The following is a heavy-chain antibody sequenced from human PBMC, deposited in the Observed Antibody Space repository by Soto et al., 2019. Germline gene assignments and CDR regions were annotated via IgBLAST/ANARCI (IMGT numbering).Heavy chain of an antibody. V-gene: IGHV1-69*13. CDR2: IIPIFGTA. CDR3: ARSEYGGNSGYYYGMDV. CDR1: GGTFSSYA. Sequence: SVKVSCKASGGTFSSYAISWVRQAPGQGLEWMGGIIPIFGTANYAQKFQGRVTITADESTSTAYMELSSLRSEDTAVYYCARSEYGGNSGYYYGMDVWGQGTTDTVSS. J-gene: IGHJ6*02. D-gene: IGHD4-17*01.